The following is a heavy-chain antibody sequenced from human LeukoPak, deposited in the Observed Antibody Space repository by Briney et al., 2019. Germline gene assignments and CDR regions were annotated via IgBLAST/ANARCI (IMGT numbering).Heavy chain of an antibody. J-gene: IGHJ4*02. CDR1: GFTFSSYG. V-gene: IGHV3-30*18. D-gene: IGHD1-26*01. Sequence: GGSLRLSCAASGFTFSSYGMHWVRQAPGKGLEWVAVISYDGSNKYYADSVKGRFTISRGNSKNTLYLQMNSLRAEDTAVYYCAKSPVGATWTYYFDYWGQGTLVTVSA. CDR3: AKSPVGATWTYYFDY. CDR2: ISYDGSNK.